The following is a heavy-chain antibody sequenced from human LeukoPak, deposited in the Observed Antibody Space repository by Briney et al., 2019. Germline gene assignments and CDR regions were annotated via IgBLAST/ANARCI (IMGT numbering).Heavy chain of an antibody. D-gene: IGHD3-3*01. CDR3: ARRASYYDFWSGYSDDAFDI. V-gene: IGHV4-39*01. CDR1: GGSISSSSYY. J-gene: IGHJ3*02. CDR2: IYYSGST. Sequence: SETLSLTCTVSGGSISSSSYYWGWIRQPPGKGLEWIGSIYYSGSTYYNPSLKSRVTISVDTSKNQFSLKLSSVTAADTAVYYCARRASYYDFWSGYSDDAFDIWGQGTMVTVSS.